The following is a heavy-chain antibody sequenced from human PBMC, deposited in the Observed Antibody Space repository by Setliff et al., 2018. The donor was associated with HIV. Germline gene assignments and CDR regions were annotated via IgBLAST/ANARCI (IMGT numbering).Heavy chain of an antibody. CDR3: AKTLPTLYPPHDYYFAMDV. Sequence: ASVKVSCKASGYTFTGNYMHWVRQAPGQGLEWMGWINPNNGGTNYAQKFQGRVTMTRDTSISTAYMELSSLRSEDTAVYYCAKTLPTLYPPHDYYFAMDVWGQGTTVTVSS. CDR1: GYTFTGNY. CDR2: INPNNGGT. V-gene: IGHV1-2*02. J-gene: IGHJ6*02. D-gene: IGHD2-15*01.